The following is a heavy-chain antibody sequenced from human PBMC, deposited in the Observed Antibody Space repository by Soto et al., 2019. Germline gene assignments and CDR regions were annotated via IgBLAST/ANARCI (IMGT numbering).Heavy chain of an antibody. CDR1: GFTFSSYA. D-gene: IGHD2-15*01. V-gene: IGHV3-23*01. Sequence: GGSLRLSCAASGFTFSSYAMSWVRQAPGKGLEWVSAICGSGSSKYYADSVKGRFTISRDNSKNTLYLQMDSLRAGDTAVYYCARKQCSGITCYLDYWGQGTLVTVSS. CDR2: ICGSGSSK. J-gene: IGHJ4*02. CDR3: ARKQCSGITCYLDY.